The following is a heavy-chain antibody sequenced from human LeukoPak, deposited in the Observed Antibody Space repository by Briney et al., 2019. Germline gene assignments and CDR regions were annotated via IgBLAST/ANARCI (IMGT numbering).Heavy chain of an antibody. CDR3: AREIVGATTFGY. Sequence: GASVKVSCKASGYSFTGHYMHWVRQAPGQGLEWMGWISAYNGNTNYSQKLQGRVTMTRDMSTSTVYMELSSLRSEDTAVYYCAREIVGATTFGYWGQGTLVTVSS. V-gene: IGHV1-18*04. CDR1: GYSFTGHY. CDR2: ISAYNGNT. J-gene: IGHJ4*02. D-gene: IGHD1-26*01.